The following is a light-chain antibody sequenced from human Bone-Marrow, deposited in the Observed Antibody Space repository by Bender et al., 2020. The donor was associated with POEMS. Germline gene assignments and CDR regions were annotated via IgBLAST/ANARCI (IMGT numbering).Light chain of an antibody. J-gene: IGLJ3*02. V-gene: IGLV1-44*01. CDR1: SPKFESNL. CDR3: ATWDDSLNGWV. CDR2: NNS. Sequence: QSVLTQPPSASGTPGQRVPTLCFGTSPKFESNLVTCIQHRPGPAPKLVIFNNSQRPSGVPDRFSGSNSGTSASLAISGLLSDDEADFYCATWDDSLNGWVFGGGTKLTVL.